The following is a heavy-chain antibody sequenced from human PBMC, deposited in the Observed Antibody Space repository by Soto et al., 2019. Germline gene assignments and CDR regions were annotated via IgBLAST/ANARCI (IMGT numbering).Heavy chain of an antibody. CDR2: IYSGDTT. CDR1: GFTVSSNY. CDR3: ARDLRTLYGMDV. J-gene: IGHJ6*02. V-gene: IGHV3-53*01. Sequence: EVQLVESGGGLIQPGGSLRLSCAASGFTVSSNYMSWVRQAPGKGLEWVSVIYSGDTTYYADSVKGRFTISRDHSKNTLYLQMNSLRAEDTAVYYCARDLRTLYGMDVWGQWTTVTVSS.